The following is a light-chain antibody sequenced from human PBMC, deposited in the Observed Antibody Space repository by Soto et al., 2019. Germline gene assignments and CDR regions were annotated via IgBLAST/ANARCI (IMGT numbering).Light chain of an antibody. Sequence: EIVLTQSPATPSLSPGERATLSCRASQSVSSYLAWYQQKPGQAPRLLIYDASNRATGIPARFSGSGSGTDFTLTISSLEPEDFAVYYCHQRSNWPHTFGQGTKLEIK. J-gene: IGKJ2*01. CDR3: HQRSNWPHT. CDR2: DAS. CDR1: QSVSSY. V-gene: IGKV3-11*01.